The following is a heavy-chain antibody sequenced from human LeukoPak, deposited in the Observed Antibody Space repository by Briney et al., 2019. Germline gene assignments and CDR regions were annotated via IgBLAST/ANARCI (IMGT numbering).Heavy chain of an antibody. Sequence: SQTLSLTCTVSGGSISSGSYYWSWIRQPAGKGLEWIGRIYTSGSTNYNPSLKSRVTISVDTSKNQFSLKLSSVTAADTAVYYCATTPQRGYSYGWGTDAFDIWGQGTMVTVSS. CDR1: GGSISSGSYY. J-gene: IGHJ3*02. CDR2: IYTSGST. CDR3: ATTPQRGYSYGWGTDAFDI. V-gene: IGHV4-61*02. D-gene: IGHD5-18*01.